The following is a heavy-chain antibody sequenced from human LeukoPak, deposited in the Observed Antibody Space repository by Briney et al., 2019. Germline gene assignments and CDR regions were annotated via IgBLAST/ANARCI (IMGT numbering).Heavy chain of an antibody. D-gene: IGHD1-1*01. CDR1: GYNFMTFG. CDR2: ISPSSGNT. V-gene: IGHV1-18*01. Sequence: ASVNVSFKASGYNFMTFGVSWVRQAPGQGLQWMGWISPSSGNTNSAQKSQGRLSMSSDTSTGIAYMHLRSLTPDDTALYYCARARTTVTGGDAFDIWGQGTMVIVSA. CDR3: ARARTTVTGGDAFDI. J-gene: IGHJ3*02.